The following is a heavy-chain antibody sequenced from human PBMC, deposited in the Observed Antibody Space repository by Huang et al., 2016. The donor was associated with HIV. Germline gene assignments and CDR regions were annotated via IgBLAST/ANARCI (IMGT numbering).Heavy chain of an antibody. D-gene: IGHD1-1*01. Sequence: QVQLVQSGAEVKKPGSSVRVSCEASGGTFSSYAINWVRQAPGQGLEGMGGIIPSCGKPNYAQKCQGRVTITADESTSTAYMELSSLRSDDTAVYYCARDRKYDNAWYWFDPWGQGTLVTVSS. J-gene: IGHJ5*02. CDR3: ARDRKYDNAWYWFDP. CDR1: GGTFSSYA. CDR2: IIPSCGKP. V-gene: IGHV1-69*01.